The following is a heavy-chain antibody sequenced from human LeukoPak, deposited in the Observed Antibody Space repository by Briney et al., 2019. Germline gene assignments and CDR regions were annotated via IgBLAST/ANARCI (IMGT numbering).Heavy chain of an antibody. CDR3: ASFKEVGYYFDY. D-gene: IGHD2-2*03. V-gene: IGHV1-69*01. CDR1: GFTFSSYA. CDR2: IIPIFGTA. J-gene: IGHJ4*02. Sequence: PGGSLRLSCAASGFTFSSYAISWVRQAPGQGLEWMGGIIPIFGTANYAQKFQGRVTITADESTSTAYMELSSLRSEDTAVYYCASFKEVGYYFDYWGQGTLVTVSS.